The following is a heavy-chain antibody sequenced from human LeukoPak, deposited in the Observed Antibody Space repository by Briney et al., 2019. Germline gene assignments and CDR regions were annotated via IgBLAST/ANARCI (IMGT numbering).Heavy chain of an antibody. J-gene: IGHJ4*02. CDR2: ISAYNGNT. CDR3: ARGGYYGSGSFPDY. Sequence: ASVTVSCKASGYTFGSFGINWVRQAPGQGLEWMGWISAYNGNTNYAQKLQGRVTMTTDTSTSTAYMDLMNLRSDDTAVYYCARGGYYGSGSFPDYWGQGTLVTVSA. CDR1: GYTFGSFG. V-gene: IGHV1-18*01. D-gene: IGHD3-10*01.